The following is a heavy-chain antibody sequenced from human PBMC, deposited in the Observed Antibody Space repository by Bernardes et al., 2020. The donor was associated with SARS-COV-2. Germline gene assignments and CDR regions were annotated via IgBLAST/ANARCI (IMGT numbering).Heavy chain of an antibody. Sequence: GESLRLSCAASGFTFSSYWMHWVRQAPGKGLVWVSRINSDGSSTSYADSVKGRFTISRDNAKNTLYLQMNSLRAEDTAVYYCARGGPNWFPGYYFDSWGQGTLVTVSS. CDR1: GFTFSSYW. CDR2: INSDGSST. CDR3: ARGGPNWFPGYYFDS. V-gene: IGHV3-74*01. J-gene: IGHJ4*02. D-gene: IGHD3-10*01.